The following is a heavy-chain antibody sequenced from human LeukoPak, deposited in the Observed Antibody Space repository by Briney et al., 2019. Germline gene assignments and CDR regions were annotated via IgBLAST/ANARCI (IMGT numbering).Heavy chain of an antibody. D-gene: IGHD3-22*01. CDR3: AREAGAYYDSSGYYFGRFDY. CDR1: GFTFSSYS. Sequence: GGSLRLSCAASGFTFSSYSMNWVCQAPGKGLEWVSSISSSSSYIYYADSVKGRFTISRDNAKNSLYLQMNSLRAEDTAVYYCAREAGAYYDSSGYYFGRFDYWGQGTLVTVSS. CDR2: ISSSSSYI. V-gene: IGHV3-21*01. J-gene: IGHJ4*02.